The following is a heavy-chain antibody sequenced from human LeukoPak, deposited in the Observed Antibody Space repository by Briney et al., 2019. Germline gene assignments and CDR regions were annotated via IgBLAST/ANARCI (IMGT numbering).Heavy chain of an antibody. Sequence: PSETLSLTCTVSGGSISSYYWSWLRQPAGKGLEWIGRIYTSGSTNYNPSLKSRVTISVDTSKNQFSLKLSSVTAADTAVYYCAGGVTIVRGTSKHFDYWGQGTLVTVSS. CDR1: GGSISSYY. D-gene: IGHD3-10*01. J-gene: IGHJ4*02. V-gene: IGHV4-4*07. CDR3: AGGVTIVRGTSKHFDY. CDR2: IYTSGST.